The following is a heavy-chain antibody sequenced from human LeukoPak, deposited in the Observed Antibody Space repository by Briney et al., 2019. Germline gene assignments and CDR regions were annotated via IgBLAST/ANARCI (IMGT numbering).Heavy chain of an antibody. V-gene: IGHV3-33*06. CDR3: AKGSRHTIFGVIIPFDY. D-gene: IGHD3-3*01. J-gene: IGHJ4*02. CDR2: IWYDGSNK. Sequence: GGSLRLSCAASGLTYSSYGMHWVHQAPGKELEWVAVIWYDGSNKYYADSVKGRFTISRDNSKNTLYLQMNSLRAEDTAVYYCAKGSRHTIFGVIIPFDYWGQGTLVTVSS. CDR1: GLTYSSYG.